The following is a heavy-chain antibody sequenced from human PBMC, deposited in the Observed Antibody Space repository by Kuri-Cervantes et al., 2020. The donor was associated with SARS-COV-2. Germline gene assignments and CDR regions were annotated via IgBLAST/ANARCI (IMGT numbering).Heavy chain of an antibody. Sequence: GESLKISCAASGFTFSSYSMNWVRQAPGKGLEWVSSISSSSSYIYYADSVKGRFTISRDNAKNSLYLQMNSLRAEDTAVYYCARKVGATYLAGDWYFDLWGCGTLVNVAS. J-gene: IGHJ2*01. CDR3: ARKVGATYLAGDWYFDL. V-gene: IGHV3-21*01. CDR1: GFTFSSYS. D-gene: IGHD1-26*01. CDR2: ISSSSSYI.